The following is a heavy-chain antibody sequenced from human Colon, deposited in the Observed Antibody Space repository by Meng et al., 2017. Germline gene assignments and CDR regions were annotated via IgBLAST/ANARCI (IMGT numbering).Heavy chain of an antibody. J-gene: IGHJ4*02. D-gene: IGHD6-19*01. Sequence: VQLGQFGAEGKKPGASVKVSCKASGYSLSGYYMHWVRQVPGQGLEWMGRINADSGGTNYAEKFQGRVTLTRDTSINTAYMEVTSLRSDDTAVYYCAKIHLGDSGLDYWGQGTLVTVSS. CDR2: INADSGGT. CDR1: GYSLSGYY. CDR3: AKIHLGDSGLDY. V-gene: IGHV1-2*06.